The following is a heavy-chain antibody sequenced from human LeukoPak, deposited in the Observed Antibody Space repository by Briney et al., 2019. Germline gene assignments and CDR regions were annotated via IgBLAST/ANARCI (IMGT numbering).Heavy chain of an antibody. V-gene: IGHV3-30-3*01. CDR1: GFTFNNYA. J-gene: IGHJ4*02. CDR3: ARDSVIYSSSWEYQDY. CDR2: ISYDGSNK. Sequence: GGSLRLSCAASGFTFNNYAMLWVRQAPGKGLEWVAVISYDGSNKYYADSVKGRFTISRDNSKNTLYLQMNTLRAEDTAVYYCARDSVIYSSSWEYQDYWGQGTLVTVSS. D-gene: IGHD6-13*01.